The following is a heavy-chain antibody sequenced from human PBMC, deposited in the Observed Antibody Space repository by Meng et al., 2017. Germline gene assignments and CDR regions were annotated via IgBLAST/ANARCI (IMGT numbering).Heavy chain of an antibody. V-gene: IGHV4-34*01. CDR3: ARGGLLWFGELVHAYARWFDP. CDR2: INHSGST. Sequence: PETLSLTCAVYGGSFSGYYWSWIRQPPGKGLEWIGEINHSGSTNYNPPLKSRVTISVDTSKNQFSLKLSSVTAADTAVYYCARGGLLWFGELVHAYARWFDPWGQGTLVTVSS. J-gene: IGHJ5*02. CDR1: GGSFSGYY. D-gene: IGHD3-10*01.